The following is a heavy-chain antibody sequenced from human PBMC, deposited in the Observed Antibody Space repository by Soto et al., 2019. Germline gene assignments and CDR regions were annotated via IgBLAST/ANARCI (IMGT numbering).Heavy chain of an antibody. D-gene: IGHD3-22*01. J-gene: IGHJ4*02. CDR3: AKGGRGSGYYYGMDY. CDR1: GFTFSSYA. CDR2: ISSDGSKK. V-gene: IGHV3-30-3*01. Sequence: QVQLVESGGGVVQPGRSLGLSCAASGFTFSSYAMYWVRQAPGKGLEWVAVISSDGSKKYYADSVKGRFTISRDNSKNTLFLQMNSLGAEDTALYYCAKGGRGSGYYYGMDYWGQGTLVTVSS.